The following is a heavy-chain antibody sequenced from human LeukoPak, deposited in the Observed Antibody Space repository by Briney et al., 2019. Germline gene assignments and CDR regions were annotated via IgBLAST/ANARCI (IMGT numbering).Heavy chain of an antibody. Sequence: PGGSLRLSCAASGFTFSSYWMSWVRQAPGKGLEWVANIKQDGSEKYYVDSVKGRFTISRDNAKNSLYLQMNSLRAEDTAVYYCARDEYTTHILPYYYYYGMDVWGQGTTVTVSS. CDR2: IKQDGSEK. J-gene: IGHJ6*02. CDR3: ARDEYTTHILPYYYYYGMDV. D-gene: IGHD1-1*01. CDR1: GFTFSSYW. V-gene: IGHV3-7*01.